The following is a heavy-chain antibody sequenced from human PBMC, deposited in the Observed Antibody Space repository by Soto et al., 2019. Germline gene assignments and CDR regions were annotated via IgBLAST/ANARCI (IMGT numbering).Heavy chain of an antibody. CDR2: THYTGST. CDR1: GDSISDRAYY. CDR3: ARSTAGQRVLFDY. J-gene: IGHJ4*02. D-gene: IGHD6-13*01. V-gene: IGHV4-39*01. Sequence: SETLSLTCNVSGDSISDRAYYWGWIRQPPGKGLEWIGSTHYTGSTYYNPSLKSRVTISVDTSENQFSLKLSSVTAADTAVYYCARSTAGQRVLFDYWGQGAVVTVSS.